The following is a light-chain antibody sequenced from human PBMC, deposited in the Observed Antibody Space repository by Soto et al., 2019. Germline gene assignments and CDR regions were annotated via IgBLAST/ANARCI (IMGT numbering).Light chain of an antibody. CDR3: CSYAGSSNVI. CDR2: EVT. Sequence: QSALTQPASVSGSPGQSITISCTGTSSDVGTYELVSWYQQHPGKAPKLMIYEVTKRPSGVSNRFSGSKSGNTASLTISGLQAEDEADYYCCSYAGSSNVIFGGGTKVTVL. V-gene: IGLV2-23*02. J-gene: IGLJ2*01. CDR1: SSDVGTYEL.